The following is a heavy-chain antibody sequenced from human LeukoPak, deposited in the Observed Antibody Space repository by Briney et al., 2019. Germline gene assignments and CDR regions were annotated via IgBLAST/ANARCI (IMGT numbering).Heavy chain of an antibody. CDR3: AREGGQGAFDI. D-gene: IGHD2-15*01. J-gene: IGHJ3*02. CDR1: GYTFTSYY. V-gene: IGHV1-46*01. CDR2: INPSGGST. Sequence: SVKVSCKASGYTFTSYYMQWVRQAPGQGVEWMGIINPSGGSTSYAQKFQGRVTMTRHTSTSPVYMELSSLRSEDTPVYYCAREGGQGAFDIWGQGTMVTVSS.